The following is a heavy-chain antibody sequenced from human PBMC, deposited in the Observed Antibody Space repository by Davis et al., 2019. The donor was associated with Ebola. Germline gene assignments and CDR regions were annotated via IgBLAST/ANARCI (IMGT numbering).Heavy chain of an antibody. J-gene: IGHJ6*02. CDR2: ITWNSVRN. D-gene: IGHD6-6*01. CDR3: VSSISTFNYGKDV. CDR1: GFTFDDAA. Sequence: PGGSLRLSCAASGFTFDDAALHWVRQTPGRGLEWVSGITWNSVRNAYIISRDNAKNSLYLQMSSLRPEDTAVYYCVSSISTFNYGKDVWGQGTTVTVSS. V-gene: IGHV3-9*01.